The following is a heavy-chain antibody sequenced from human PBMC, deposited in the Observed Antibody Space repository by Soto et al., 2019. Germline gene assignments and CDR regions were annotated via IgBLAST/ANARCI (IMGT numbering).Heavy chain of an antibody. V-gene: IGHV1-46*03. J-gene: IGHJ3*02. CDR3: AREQGLRPGGGGTEPLDI. CDR2: INPNGGST. CDR1: GYSFTSQY. Sequence: QVQLVQSGAEVEKPGASVKISCKASGYSFTSQYVHWVRQAPGQGLEWMGIINPNGGSTTYAQKFQGRGNMTRDTSPEPGPRERSSLASGAPAVYYCAREQGLRPGGGGTEPLDIWGQGTMVTVAS. D-gene: IGHD6-25*01.